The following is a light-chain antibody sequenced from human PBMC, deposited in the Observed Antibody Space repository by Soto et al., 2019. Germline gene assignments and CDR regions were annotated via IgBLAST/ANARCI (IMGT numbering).Light chain of an antibody. CDR3: QQSNSNSKT. J-gene: IGKJ1*01. CDR2: KAS. CDR1: QSISSW. Sequence: DIQMTQSPSTLSASVGDRVTITCRASQSISSWLAWYQQKPGKAPKLLIYKASSLQSGVPSRFSGSGSGTEFTFTISSLQHDDFSTYYCQQSNSNSKTFGQGTKVEIK. V-gene: IGKV1-5*03.